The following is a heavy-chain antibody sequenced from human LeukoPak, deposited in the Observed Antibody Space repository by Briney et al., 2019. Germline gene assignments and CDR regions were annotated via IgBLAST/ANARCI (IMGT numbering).Heavy chain of an antibody. CDR1: GGAISTFF. D-gene: IGHD3-10*01. V-gene: IGHV4-59*08. CDR3: AKYGSMLEHWFDP. Sequence: SQTLSLTSTVSGGAISTFFCNSIREPPGHGVKWSGYIYYSGSTNYNPSLKSRVTMSLDTSKHQFSLKLGSVTAADTAVYYCAKYGSMLEHWFDPWGQGTLVTVSS. CDR2: IYYSGST. J-gene: IGHJ5*02.